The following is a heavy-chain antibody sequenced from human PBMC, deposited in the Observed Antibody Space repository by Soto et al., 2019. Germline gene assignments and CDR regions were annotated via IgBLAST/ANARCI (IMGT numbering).Heavy chain of an antibody. CDR1: GGTFSDYA. Sequence: SVKVSCKASGGTFSDYAISWVRQAPGQGLEWMGGIIPIFGTANYAQKFQGRVTITADESTSTAYMELSSLRSEDTAVYYCARGGIVVVPAAIDYYYGMDVWGQGTTVTVSS. CDR3: ARGGIVVVPAAIDYYYGMDV. J-gene: IGHJ6*02. D-gene: IGHD2-2*02. V-gene: IGHV1-69*13. CDR2: IIPIFGTA.